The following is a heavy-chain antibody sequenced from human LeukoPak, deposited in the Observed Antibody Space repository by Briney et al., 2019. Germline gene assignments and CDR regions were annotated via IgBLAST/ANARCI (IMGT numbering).Heavy chain of an antibody. Sequence: GGSLTLSCAASAFTFNSYAMSWLRQAPGKGLEGVRAIIGSGSSTYYADSVKGRSTISRDNSKNTLLLQMNSLRAEDTAVYYCAKDRAQQLVLDFWGQGTLVTVSS. CDR1: AFTFNSYA. D-gene: IGHD6-13*01. J-gene: IGHJ4*02. V-gene: IGHV3-23*01. CDR3: AKDRAQQLVLDF. CDR2: IIGSGSST.